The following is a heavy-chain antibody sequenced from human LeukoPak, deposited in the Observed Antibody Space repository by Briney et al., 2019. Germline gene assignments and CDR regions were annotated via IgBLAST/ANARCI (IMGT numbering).Heavy chain of an antibody. V-gene: IGHV4-4*07. J-gene: IGHJ4*02. CDR3: ARQIAVAGKAGFVY. D-gene: IGHD6-19*01. CDR1: GDFTSSYN. CDR2: IYSHGSA. Sequence: STVSGDFTSSYNWTWIRQPAGKGLKWIGRIYSHGSANYKPYLISRVTMSLNTSKHQFSLRLSSVTAADTAVYDCARQIAVAGKAGFVYWGQGTLVTVSS.